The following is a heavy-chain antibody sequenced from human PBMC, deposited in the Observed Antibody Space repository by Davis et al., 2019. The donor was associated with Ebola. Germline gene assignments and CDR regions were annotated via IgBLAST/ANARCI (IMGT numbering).Heavy chain of an antibody. J-gene: IGHJ6*02. CDR2: IIPIFGTA. D-gene: IGHD1-26*01. V-gene: IGHV1-69*13. CDR1: GGTFSSYA. CDR3: ARGGSSYYYYYGMDV. Sequence: SVKVSCKASGGTFSSYAISWVRQAPGQGLEWMGGIIPIFGTANYAQKFQGRVTITADESTSTAYMELSSLRSEDTAVYYCARGGSSYYYYYGMDVWGQGTTVTVSS.